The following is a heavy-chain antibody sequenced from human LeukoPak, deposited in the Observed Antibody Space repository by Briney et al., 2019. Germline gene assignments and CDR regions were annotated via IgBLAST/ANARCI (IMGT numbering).Heavy chain of an antibody. CDR2: INPSGGST. CDR3: AIDNVAYYDSSGYYAPGDY. CDR1: GYTFTSYY. V-gene: IGHV1-46*01. D-gene: IGHD3-22*01. Sequence: ASVKVSCKASGYTFTSYYMHWVRQAPGQGLEWMGIINPSGGSTSYAQKFQGRVTMTRDMSTSTVYMELSSLRSEDTAVYYCAIDNVAYYDSSGYYAPGDYWGQGTLVTVSS. J-gene: IGHJ4*02.